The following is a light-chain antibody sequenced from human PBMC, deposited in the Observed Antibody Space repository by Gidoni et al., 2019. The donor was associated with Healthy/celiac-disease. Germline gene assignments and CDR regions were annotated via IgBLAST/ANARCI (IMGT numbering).Light chain of an antibody. Sequence: EIVLTQSPATLSLSPGDRATLSCRARQSVRSYLAWYQQKPGQAPRLLIYDASNRATGIPARFSGSGSGTDFTLTISSLEPEDFAVYYCQQRSNWPPKITFGQGTRLEIK. J-gene: IGKJ5*01. CDR3: QQRSNWPPKIT. CDR1: QSVRSY. CDR2: DAS. V-gene: IGKV3-11*01.